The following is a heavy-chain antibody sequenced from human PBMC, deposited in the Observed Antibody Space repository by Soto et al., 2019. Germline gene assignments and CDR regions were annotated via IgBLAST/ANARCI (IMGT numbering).Heavy chain of an antibody. CDR3: ARGYCSSTSCYMIPDY. Sequence: QVQLVQSGAEVKKPGSSVKVSCKASGGTFSSYAISWVRQAPGQGLEWMGGNIPIFGTANYAQKFQGRVTITADKSTSTAYMELSSLRSEDTAMYYCARGYCSSTSCYMIPDYWGQGTLVTVSS. V-gene: IGHV1-69*06. CDR2: NIPIFGTA. J-gene: IGHJ4*02. CDR1: GGTFSSYA. D-gene: IGHD2-2*02.